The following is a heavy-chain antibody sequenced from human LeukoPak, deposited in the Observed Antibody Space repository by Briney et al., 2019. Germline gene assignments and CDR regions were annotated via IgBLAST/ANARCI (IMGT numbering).Heavy chain of an antibody. V-gene: IGHV1-18*01. D-gene: IGHD2-15*01. CDR3: ATVDCSGGSCYLDYYYGMDV. Sequence: AASVKVSCKASGYTFTSYGISWVRQAPGHGREGMGWISAYNGNTNYAQKLHGRVTMTTDTSTSTAYMELRSLRSDDTAVYYCATVDCSGGSCYLDYYYGMDVWGQGTTVTVSS. J-gene: IGHJ6*02. CDR2: ISAYNGNT. CDR1: GYTFTSYG.